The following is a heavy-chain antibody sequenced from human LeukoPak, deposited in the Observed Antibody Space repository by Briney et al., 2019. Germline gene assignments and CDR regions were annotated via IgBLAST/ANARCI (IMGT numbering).Heavy chain of an antibody. J-gene: IGHJ4*02. Sequence: GASVKVSCKASGGTFSSYAITWVRQAPGQGLEWMGRIIPIFGTANYAQKFQGRVTITTDESTSTAYMELSTLRSDDTAVYYCARERPPGDSSNWFLEGYFDYWGQGTLVTVSS. CDR2: IIPIFGTA. CDR1: GGTFSSYA. D-gene: IGHD6-13*01. CDR3: ARERPPGDSSNWFLEGYFDY. V-gene: IGHV1-69*05.